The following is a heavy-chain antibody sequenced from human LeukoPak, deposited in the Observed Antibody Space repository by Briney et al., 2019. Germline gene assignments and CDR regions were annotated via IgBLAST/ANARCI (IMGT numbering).Heavy chain of an antibody. J-gene: IGHJ6*02. CDR2: IYPGDSDT. D-gene: IGHD3-22*01. CDR3: ASAKYYDSSGYWDYYGMDV. Sequence: PGESLKISCKGSGYSFTSYWIGWVRQMPGKGLEWMGIIYPGDSDTRCSPSFQGQVTISADKSISTAYLQWSSLKASDTAMYYCASAKYYDSSGYWDYYGMDVWGQGTTVTVSS. V-gene: IGHV5-51*01. CDR1: GYSFTSYW.